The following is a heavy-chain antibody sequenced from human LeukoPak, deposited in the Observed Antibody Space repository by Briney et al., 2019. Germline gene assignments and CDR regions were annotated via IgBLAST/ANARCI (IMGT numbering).Heavy chain of an antibody. V-gene: IGHV1-8*01. CDR1: GYTFTSYD. D-gene: IGHD6-6*01. J-gene: IGHJ4*02. CDR2: MNPNSGNT. Sequence: ASVKVSCKASGYTFTSYDINWVRQATGQGLEWMGWMNPNSGNTGYAQKFQGRVNMTRNTSISTAYMELSSLESEDTAVYYCARRRSGSSGPPSDHWGQGALVTVSS. CDR3: ARRRSGSSGPPSDH.